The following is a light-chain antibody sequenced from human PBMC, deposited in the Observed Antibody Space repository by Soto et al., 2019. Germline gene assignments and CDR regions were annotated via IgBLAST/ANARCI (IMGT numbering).Light chain of an antibody. CDR2: DVS. J-gene: IGLJ2*01. V-gene: IGLV2-14*01. CDR3: SSYTSDYGVL. Sequence: QSALTQPASVSGSPGQSITISCTGSSSDVGAHNYVSWYQQLPGKVPKLMIYDVSNRPSGVSNRFSGSKPGNTASLTISGLQAEDEADYYCSSYTSDYGVLFGGGTKLTVL. CDR1: SSDVGAHNY.